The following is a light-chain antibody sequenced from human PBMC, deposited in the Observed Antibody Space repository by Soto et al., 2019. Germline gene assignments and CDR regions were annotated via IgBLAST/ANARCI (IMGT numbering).Light chain of an antibody. CDR2: DVS. CDR1: SSDVGGYNS. Sequence: QSVLTQPRSVSGSPGQSVTISCTGTSSDVGGYNSVSWYQQYPGKAPKLMIYDVSKRPSGVPDRFSGSKSGNAASLTISGLQAEDEADYYCCSYAGTYTWVFGGGTHLTVL. CDR3: CSYAGTYTWV. V-gene: IGLV2-11*01. J-gene: IGLJ3*02.